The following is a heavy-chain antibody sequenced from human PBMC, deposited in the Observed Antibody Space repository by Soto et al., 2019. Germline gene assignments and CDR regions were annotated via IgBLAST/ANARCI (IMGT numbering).Heavy chain of an antibody. CDR2: IYYSGST. CDR3: ARDRGTIFDYYYYMDV. D-gene: IGHD3-3*01. Sequence: SETLSLTCTVSGGSISSYYWSWIRQPPGKGLEWIGYIYYSGSTNYNPSLKSRVTISVDTSKNQFSLKLSSVTAADTAVYYCARDRGTIFDYYYYMDVWGKGTTVTVSS. CDR1: GGSISSYY. V-gene: IGHV4-59*01. J-gene: IGHJ6*03.